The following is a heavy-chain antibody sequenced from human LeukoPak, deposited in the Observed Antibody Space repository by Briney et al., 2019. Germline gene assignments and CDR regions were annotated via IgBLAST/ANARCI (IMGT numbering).Heavy chain of an antibody. CDR1: GFTFSSYA. D-gene: IGHD3-22*01. J-gene: IGHJ4*02. CDR3: AKVWDSSGYYLDY. CDR2: ISYDGSNK. V-gene: IGHV3-30*04. Sequence: QPGGSLRLSCAASGFTFSSYAMHWVRQAPGKGLEWVAVISYDGSNKYYADSVKGRFTISRDNSKNTLYLQMNSLRAEDTAVYYCAKVWDSSGYYLDYWGQGTLVTVSS.